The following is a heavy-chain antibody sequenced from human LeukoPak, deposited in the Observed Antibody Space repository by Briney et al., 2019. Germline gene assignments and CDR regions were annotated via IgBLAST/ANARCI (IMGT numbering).Heavy chain of an antibody. CDR1: GFTFSGSA. Sequence: PGGSLRLSCAASGFTFSGSAMHWFRQASGKGLEWVGRIRSKANSYATAYAASVKGRFTISRDDSKNTACLQMNSLKTEDTAVYYCTRPSGMVATQDYWGQGTLVTVSS. J-gene: IGHJ4*02. D-gene: IGHD5-12*01. V-gene: IGHV3-73*01. CDR2: IRSKANSYAT. CDR3: TRPSGMVATQDY.